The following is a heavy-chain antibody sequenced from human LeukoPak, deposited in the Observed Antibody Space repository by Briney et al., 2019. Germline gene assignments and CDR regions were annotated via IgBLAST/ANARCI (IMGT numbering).Heavy chain of an antibody. CDR2: IYYSGST. Sequence: SETLSLTCTVSGGSISSYYWSWIRQPPGKGLEWIGYIYYSGSTNYNPSLKSRVTISVDTSKNQFSLKLSSVTAADTAVYYCARAYYYGSGSFDYWGQGTLVAVSS. J-gene: IGHJ4*02. CDR3: ARAYYYGSGSFDY. D-gene: IGHD3-10*01. V-gene: IGHV4-59*01. CDR1: GGSISSYY.